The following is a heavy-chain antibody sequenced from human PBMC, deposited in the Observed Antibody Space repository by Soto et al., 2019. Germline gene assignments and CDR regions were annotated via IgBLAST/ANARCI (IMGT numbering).Heavy chain of an antibody. Sequence: SETRSHPCAVYAGSISTNNWWSWVRQPPGKGLEWIGEIYHSGSTNYNPSLKSPVTISLHKSKNQFSLKLTSVTAADSAVSYCARDDYNGVGPNRDRHTVASRRASDL. CDR3: ARDDYNGVGPNRDRHTVASRRASDL. D-gene: IGHD2-8*01. V-gene: IGHV4-4*02. CDR1: AGSISTNNW. CDR2: IYHSGST. J-gene: IGHJ2*01.